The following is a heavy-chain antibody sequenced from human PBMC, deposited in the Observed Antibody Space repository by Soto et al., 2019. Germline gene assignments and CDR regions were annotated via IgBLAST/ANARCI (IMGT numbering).Heavy chain of an antibody. CDR2: ISAYNGNT. Sequence: ASVKVSCKASGYTFTTYGLSWVRQAPGQGLEWLGWISAYNGNTNYAQKFQGRVTMTTDTPTSTAYMELRNLRSDDTAVYYCARDREAARPGWFDPWGQGTLVTVS. D-gene: IGHD6-6*01. CDR1: GYTFTTYG. V-gene: IGHV1-18*04. CDR3: ARDREAARPGWFDP. J-gene: IGHJ5*02.